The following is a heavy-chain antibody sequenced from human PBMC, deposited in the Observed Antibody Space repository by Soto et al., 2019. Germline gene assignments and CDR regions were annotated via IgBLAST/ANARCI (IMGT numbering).Heavy chain of an antibody. CDR3: ATGSRYSSSWYTPYYFDY. CDR1: GGTFSSYA. Sequence: QVQLVQSGAEVKKPGSSVKVSCKASGGTFSSYAISWVRQAPGQGLEWMGGIIPIFGTANYAQKFQGRVTSTADESTSTAYMELSSLRSEDTAVYYCATGSRYSSSWYTPYYFDYWGQGTLVTVSS. V-gene: IGHV1-69*01. CDR2: IIPIFGTA. J-gene: IGHJ4*02. D-gene: IGHD6-13*01.